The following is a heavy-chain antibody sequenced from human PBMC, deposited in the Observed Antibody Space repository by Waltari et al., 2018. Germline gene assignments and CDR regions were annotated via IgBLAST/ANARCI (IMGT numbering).Heavy chain of an antibody. CDR2: IYTSGST. CDR3: ARGAHVMAADFDY. J-gene: IGHJ4*02. Sequence: QVQLQESGPGLVKPSQTLSLTCTVSGGSISSGSYYWSWIRQPAGKGLEWIGRIYTSGSTNYNPALKGRVTRSVDTSKNQFSLKLSSVTAADTAVYYCARGAHVMAADFDYWGQGTLVTVSS. V-gene: IGHV4-61*02. CDR1: GGSISSGSYY. D-gene: IGHD2-21*01.